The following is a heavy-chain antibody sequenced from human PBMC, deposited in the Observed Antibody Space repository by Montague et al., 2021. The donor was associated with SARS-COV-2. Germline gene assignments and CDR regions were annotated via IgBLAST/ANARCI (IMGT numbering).Heavy chain of an antibody. V-gene: IGHV3-33*05. D-gene: IGHD3-9*01. Sequence: SLRLSCAASGFTFSSYGMHWVRQAPGKGLEWVAVISYDGSNKYYADSVKGRFTISRDNSKNTLYLQMNSLRAEDTAVYHCARDLTYYDILTGYFAESPHYYCCYGMDVWGQGTTVTVSS. CDR3: ARDLTYYDILTGYFAESPHYYCCYGMDV. J-gene: IGHJ6*02. CDR1: GFTFSSYG. CDR2: ISYDGSNK.